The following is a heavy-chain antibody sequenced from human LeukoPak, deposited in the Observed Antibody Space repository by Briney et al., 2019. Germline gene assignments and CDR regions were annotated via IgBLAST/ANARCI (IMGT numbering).Heavy chain of an antibody. D-gene: IGHD3-22*01. V-gene: IGHV1-3*01. J-gene: IGHJ1*01. CDR1: GYTFTSYA. Sequence: ASVKVSCKASGYTFTSYAMHWVRQAPGQRLEWMGWINAGNGNTKYSQKFQGRVTITRDTSASTAYMELSSLRSEDTAMYYCARAKGLLLHFQHWGQGTLVTVSS. CDR3: ARAKGLLLHFQH. CDR2: INAGNGNT.